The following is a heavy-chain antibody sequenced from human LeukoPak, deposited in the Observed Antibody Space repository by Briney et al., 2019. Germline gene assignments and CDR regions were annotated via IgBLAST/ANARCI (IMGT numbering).Heavy chain of an antibody. D-gene: IGHD3-9*01. CDR1: GYSISSGYY. V-gene: IGHV4-38-2*02. Sequence: SETLSLICTVSGYSISSGYYWGWVRQPPGQGLEWIGTVYHSGATYYNPSLRSRVTISVDTSKNQFSLRVRSMTAADTAVYYCARVPGVYYDILTGYGSGWFDPWGQGTLVTVPS. CDR2: VYHSGAT. CDR3: ARVPGVYYDILTGYGSGWFDP. J-gene: IGHJ5*02.